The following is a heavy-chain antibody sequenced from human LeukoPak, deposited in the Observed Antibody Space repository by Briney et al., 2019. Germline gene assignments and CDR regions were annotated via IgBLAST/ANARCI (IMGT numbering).Heavy chain of an antibody. V-gene: IGHV3-30-3*01. J-gene: IGHJ6*02. CDR2: ISYDGSNK. CDR1: GFTFSSCT. D-gene: IGHD2-2*01. CDR3: ARDRIVVVPAASWAYYYYGMDV. Sequence: GRSLRLSCAASGFTFSSCTMHWVRQAPGKGLDWVALISYDGSNKYYADSVKGRFTISRDNSRNTLYLQMNSLRAEDTAVYYCARDRIVVVPAASWAYYYYGMDVWGQGTTVTVSS.